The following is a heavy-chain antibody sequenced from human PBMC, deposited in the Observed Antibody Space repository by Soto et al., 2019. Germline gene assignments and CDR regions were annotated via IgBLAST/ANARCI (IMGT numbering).Heavy chain of an antibody. V-gene: IGHV4-61*01. D-gene: IGHD2-2*01. J-gene: IGHJ6*02. CDR2: IYYSGST. CDR3: ARHANAPDV. CDR1: GGSVSSGSYY. Sequence: PSETLSLTCTVSGGSVSSGSYYWSWIRQPPGKGLEWIGYIYYSGSTNYNPSLKSRVTISVDTSKNQFSLKLSSVTAADTAVYYCARHANAPDVWGQGTTVTVSS.